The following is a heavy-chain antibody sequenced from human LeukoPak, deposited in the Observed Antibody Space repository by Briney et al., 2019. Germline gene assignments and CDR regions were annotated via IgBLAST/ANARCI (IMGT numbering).Heavy chain of an antibody. V-gene: IGHV3-30*04. Sequence: GGSLRLSCAASGFTFSSYAMHWVRQAPGKGLEWVAVISYDGSHKYYADSVKGRFTISRDNSKNTLYLQMNSLRAEDTAVYYCASPKNPQDYWGQGTLVTVSS. D-gene: IGHD2/OR15-2a*01. CDR3: ASPKNPQDY. CDR1: GFTFSSYA. J-gene: IGHJ4*02. CDR2: ISYDGSHK.